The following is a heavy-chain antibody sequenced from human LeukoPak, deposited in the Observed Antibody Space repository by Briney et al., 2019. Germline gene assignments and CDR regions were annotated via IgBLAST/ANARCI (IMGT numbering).Heavy chain of an antibody. V-gene: IGHV1-8*01. CDR3: ARRVAGVDC. D-gene: IGHD6-19*01. CDR2: MNPNNGNT. CDR1: GYTFTSYD. J-gene: IGHJ4*02. Sequence: ASVKVSCKASGYTFTSYDIYWVRQATGQGLEWVGWMNPNNGNTGYAQKFQGRVTMTRNTSISTAYMELSSLTSEDTAVYYCARRVAGVDCWGQGTLVTVSS.